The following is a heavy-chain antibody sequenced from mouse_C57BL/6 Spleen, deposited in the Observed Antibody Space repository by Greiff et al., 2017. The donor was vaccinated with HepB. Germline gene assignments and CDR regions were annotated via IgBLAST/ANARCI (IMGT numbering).Heavy chain of an antibody. J-gene: IGHJ2*01. CDR2: IWTGGGT. V-gene: IGHV2-9-1*01. CDR3: ARSSTQAKDYFDY. D-gene: IGHD3-2*02. CDR1: GFSFNSFA. Sequence: GPLQPARPGLVGPSQGPSNPSTFPGFSFNSFAINWGRPPPGKGLEWLGVIWTGGGTNFNSALKSRLSISKDNSKSQVFLKMNSLQTDDTARYYCARSSTQAKDYFDYWGQGTTLTVSS.